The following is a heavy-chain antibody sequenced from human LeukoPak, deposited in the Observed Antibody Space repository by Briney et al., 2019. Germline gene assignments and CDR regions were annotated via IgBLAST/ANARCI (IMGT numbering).Heavy chain of an antibody. CDR3: ARDKIQWLRYSYFDY. D-gene: IGHD5-12*01. J-gene: IGHJ4*02. CDR2: ISGAGGNV. V-gene: IGHV3-48*01. Sequence: GGSLRLSCAASGFTFRNYGLSWVRQAPGKGLEWVSYISGAGGNVNYADSVKGRFIISRDNGKNSLYLQMSSLRAEDTAVYFCARDKIQWLRYSYFDYWGQGVLVTVSS. CDR1: GFTFRNYG.